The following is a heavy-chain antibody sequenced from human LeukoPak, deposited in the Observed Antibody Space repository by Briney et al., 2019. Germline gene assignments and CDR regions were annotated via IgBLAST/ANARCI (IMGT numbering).Heavy chain of an antibody. J-gene: IGHJ3*02. D-gene: IGHD1-26*01. CDR1: GGSFSGYY. V-gene: IGHV4-34*01. CDR3: ARRVPSGSYRGAFDI. Sequence: SETLSLTCAVYGGSFSGYYWSWIRQPPGKGLEWIGEINHSGSTNYNPSLKSRVTISVDTSKNQFSLKLSSVTAADTAVYYCARRVPSGSYRGAFDIWGQGTMVTVSS. CDR2: INHSGST.